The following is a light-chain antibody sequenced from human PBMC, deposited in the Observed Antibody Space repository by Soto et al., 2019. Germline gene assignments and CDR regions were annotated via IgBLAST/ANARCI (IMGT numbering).Light chain of an antibody. V-gene: IGKV3-20*01. J-gene: IGKJ4*01. Sequence: PGERATLSCRASQNVRSSSLAWYQQKPGQAPRLLIYAASTRVTGVADRFSGSGSGTDFTLTISRLEAEDFAVYHCQQYGDSITFGGGTKVDTK. CDR2: AAS. CDR1: QNVRSSS. CDR3: QQYGDSIT.